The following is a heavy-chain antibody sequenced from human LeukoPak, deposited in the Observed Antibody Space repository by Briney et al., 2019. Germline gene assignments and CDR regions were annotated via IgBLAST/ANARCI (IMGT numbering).Heavy chain of an antibody. CDR1: GGSISSGGYS. Sequence: PSETLSLTCAVPGGSISSGGYSWSWIRQPPGKGLEWIGYIYHSGSTYYNPSLKSRVTISVDRSKNQFSLKLSSVTAADTAVYYCARGIAPLDSYNWFDPWGQGTLVTVSS. CDR2: IYHSGST. CDR3: ARGIAPLDSYNWFDP. V-gene: IGHV4-30-2*01. J-gene: IGHJ5*02. D-gene: IGHD3-3*02.